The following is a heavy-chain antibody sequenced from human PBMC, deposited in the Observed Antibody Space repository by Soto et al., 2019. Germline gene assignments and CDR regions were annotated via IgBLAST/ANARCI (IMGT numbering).Heavy chain of an antibody. CDR2: IKQDGSNQ. Sequence: GGSLRLSCAASGFTFIRYWMSWVRQAPGKGLEWVADIKQDGSNQYYADSVKGRFTISRDNSKNTLYLQMNSLRAEDTAVYYCARAGTTFDYYYGMDVWGQGTTVTVLL. J-gene: IGHJ6*02. CDR1: GFTFIRYW. V-gene: IGHV3-30-3*01. D-gene: IGHD1-1*01. CDR3: ARAGTTFDYYYGMDV.